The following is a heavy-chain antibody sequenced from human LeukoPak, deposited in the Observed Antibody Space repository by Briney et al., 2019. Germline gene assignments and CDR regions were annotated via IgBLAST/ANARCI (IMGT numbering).Heavy chain of an antibody. CDR3: ATGRNYYDSSGPLRYFDY. CDR2: IKHDGSDK. D-gene: IGHD3-22*01. J-gene: IGHJ4*02. Sequence: GGSLRLSCAASGLTFRSSWMNWVRQAPGKGLEWVANIKHDGSDKYYVDSVRGRFTISRDNAKNSLYLQMSSLRAEDTAVYYYATGRNYYDSSGPLRYFDYWGQGTLVTVSS. V-gene: IGHV3-7*05. CDR1: GLTFRSSW.